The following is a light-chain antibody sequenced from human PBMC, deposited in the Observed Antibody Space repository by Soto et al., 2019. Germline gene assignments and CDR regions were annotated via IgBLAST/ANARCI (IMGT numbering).Light chain of an antibody. CDR1: QDISNY. Sequence: DIQMTQSPSSLSASVGDRVTITCRPSQDISNYLNWYQQNPGKAPKLLIYDASNLETGVPSRFSGSGSGTDFTFTVSSLQPEDIATYYCQQYDNLPLTFGGGTKVDIK. CDR3: QQYDNLPLT. J-gene: IGKJ4*01. CDR2: DAS. V-gene: IGKV1-33*01.